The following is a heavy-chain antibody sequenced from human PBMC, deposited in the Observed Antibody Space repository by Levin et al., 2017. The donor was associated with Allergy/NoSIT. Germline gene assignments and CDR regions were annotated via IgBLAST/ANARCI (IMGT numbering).Heavy chain of an antibody. CDR2: IYHSGST. J-gene: IGHJ4*02. Sequence: MASETLSLTCAVSGGSISSSNWWSWVRQPPGKGLEWIGEIYHSGSTNYNPSLKSRVTISVDKSKNQFSLKLSSVTAADTAVYFCARGPVIYYGSGGTFYFDYWGQGTLVTVSS. CDR1: GGSISSSNW. V-gene: IGHV4-4*02. D-gene: IGHD3-10*01. CDR3: ARGPVIYYGSGGTFYFDY.